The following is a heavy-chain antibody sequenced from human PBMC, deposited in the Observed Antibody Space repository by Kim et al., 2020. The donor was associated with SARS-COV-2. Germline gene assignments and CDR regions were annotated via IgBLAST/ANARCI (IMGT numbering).Heavy chain of an antibody. Sequence: ASVKVSCKASGYTFTTYGMNWVRQAPGQGLEWMGWINTNTGNPTFAQGFTGRFVFSLETSVSTAYLQISSLKAEETAVYYCARNFYDSSAYYYVDSWGQGTLVTVSS. V-gene: IGHV7-4-1*02. J-gene: IGHJ4*02. CDR3: ARNFYDSSAYYYVDS. D-gene: IGHD3-22*01. CDR1: GYTFTTYG. CDR2: INTNTGNP.